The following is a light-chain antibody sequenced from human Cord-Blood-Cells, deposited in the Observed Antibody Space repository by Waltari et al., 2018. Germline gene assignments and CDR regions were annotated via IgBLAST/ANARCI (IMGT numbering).Light chain of an antibody. CDR1: QSVLYSSNNKNY. J-gene: IGKJ5*01. V-gene: IGKV4-1*01. CDR2: WAS. Sequence: DIVMTKSPDSLAVSLGERATINCKSSQSVLYSSNNKNYLAWYQQKPGQPPKLLIYWASTRESGVPDRFSGSGSGTDFTLTISSLQAEDVAVYYCQQDYSTPITFGQGTRLEIK. CDR3: QQDYSTPIT.